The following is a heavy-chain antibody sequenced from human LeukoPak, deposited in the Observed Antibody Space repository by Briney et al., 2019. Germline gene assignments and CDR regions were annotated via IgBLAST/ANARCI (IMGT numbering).Heavy chain of an antibody. CDR3: AKVLYHGSGSYPTYYFDY. V-gene: IGHV3-23*01. D-gene: IGHD3-10*01. J-gene: IGHJ4*02. Sequence: GGSLRLSCAASGFTFSSYAMSWVRQAPGKGLEWVSAISGSGGSTYYADSVKGRFTISRDNSKNTLYLQMNSLRAEDTAVYYCAKVLYHGSGSYPTYYFDYWGQGTLVTVSS. CDR2: ISGSGGST. CDR1: GFTFSSYA.